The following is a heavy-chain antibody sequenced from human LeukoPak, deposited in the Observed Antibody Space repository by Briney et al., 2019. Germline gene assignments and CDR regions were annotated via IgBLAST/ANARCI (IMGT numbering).Heavy chain of an antibody. D-gene: IGHD5-18*01. J-gene: IGHJ3*02. CDR1: GGSISSSSYY. V-gene: IGHV4-39*01. CDR2: IYYSGST. Sequence: SETLSLTCTVSGGSISSSSYYWGWIRQPSGKGLEWIGSIYYSGSTYYNPSLKGRVTISVDTSKNQFSLKLSSVTAADTAVYYCARHVDTVGAFDIWGQGTMVTVSS. CDR3: ARHVDTVGAFDI.